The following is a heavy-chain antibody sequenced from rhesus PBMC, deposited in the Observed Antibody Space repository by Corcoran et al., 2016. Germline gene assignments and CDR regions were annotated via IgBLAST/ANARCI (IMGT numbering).Heavy chain of an antibody. CDR3: AKRGYSSWSFDY. V-gene: IGHV5-43*01. D-gene: IGHD6-13*01. J-gene: IGHJ4*01. Sequence: KGLGWMGSISPGDSDTRYNPSFQGHVTISADKSISTTYLQWSSLKASDTATYYCAKRGYSSWSFDYWGQGVLVTVSS. CDR2: ISPGDSDT.